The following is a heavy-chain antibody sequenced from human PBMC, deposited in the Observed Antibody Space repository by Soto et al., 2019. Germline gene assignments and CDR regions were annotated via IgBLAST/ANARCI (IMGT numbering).Heavy chain of an antibody. CDR2: IYHSVST. J-gene: IGHJ4*02. Sequence: SETLSLTCAVSGGSISSSNCWTWVRQPPGKGLEWIGEIYHSVSTNYNPSLMSRVTISVDKSKNQFSLKLSSVTAADTAVYYCARLGAFDYWGQGTLVTVSS. CDR3: ARLGAFDY. CDR1: GGSISSSNC. V-gene: IGHV4-4*02.